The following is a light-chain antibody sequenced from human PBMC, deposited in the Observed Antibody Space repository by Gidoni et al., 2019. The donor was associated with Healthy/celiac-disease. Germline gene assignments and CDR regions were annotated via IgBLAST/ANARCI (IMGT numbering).Light chain of an antibody. CDR2: EVS. CDR1: SSDVGSYNR. Sequence: QSALTQLPSVSGSPGQSVTISCTGTSSDVGSYNRVSWYQQPPGTAPNLLIYEVSNRPSGVPDRFSGSKSGNTASLTISGLQAEDEADYYCSSYTSSSTLVFGGGTKLTVL. CDR3: SSYTSSSTLV. V-gene: IGLV2-18*02. J-gene: IGLJ2*01.